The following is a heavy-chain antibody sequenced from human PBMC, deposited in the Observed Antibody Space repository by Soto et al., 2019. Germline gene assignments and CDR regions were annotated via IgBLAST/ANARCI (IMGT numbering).Heavy chain of an antibody. CDR2: IIPIFGTA. V-gene: IGHV1-69*01. D-gene: IGHD3-10*01. CDR1: GGTFSSYA. Sequence: QVQLVQSGAEVKKPGSSVKVSCKASGGTFSSYAISWVRQDPGQGLEWMGGIIPIFGTANYAQKFQGRVTITADESTSTAYMELSSLRSEDTAVYYCARANYYGSGSRRSYYYYYGMDVWGQGTTVTVSS. J-gene: IGHJ6*02. CDR3: ARANYYGSGSRRSYYYYYGMDV.